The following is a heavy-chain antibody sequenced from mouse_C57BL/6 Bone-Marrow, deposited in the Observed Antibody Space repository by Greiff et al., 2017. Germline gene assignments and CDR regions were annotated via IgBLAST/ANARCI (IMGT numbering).Heavy chain of an antibody. CDR1: GYSFTDYN. Sequence: VQLQQSGPELVKPGASVKISCKASGYSFTDYNMNWVKQSNGQSLEWIGVINPNYGTTSYNQKFKGKATLTVDQSSSTAYMQLNSLTSEDSAVXYCARPFYYGDDVRFAYWGQGTLVTVSA. CDR3: ARPFYYGDDVRFAY. D-gene: IGHD2-2*01. V-gene: IGHV1-39*01. J-gene: IGHJ3*01. CDR2: INPNYGTT.